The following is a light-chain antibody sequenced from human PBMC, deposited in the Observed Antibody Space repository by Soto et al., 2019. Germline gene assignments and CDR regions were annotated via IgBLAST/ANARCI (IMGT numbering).Light chain of an antibody. CDR2: DVS. V-gene: IGLV2-14*03. J-gene: IGLJ2*01. CDR1: SSDVGGYND. Sequence: QSVLTQPASVSGSPGQSITISCTGTSSDVGGYNDVSWYQQHPGKAPKLMIYDVSARPSGVSDRFSGSKSGNTASLTISGLRAEDEADYYCSSCTGRRNLVVFGGGTKLTVL. CDR3: SSCTGRRNLVV.